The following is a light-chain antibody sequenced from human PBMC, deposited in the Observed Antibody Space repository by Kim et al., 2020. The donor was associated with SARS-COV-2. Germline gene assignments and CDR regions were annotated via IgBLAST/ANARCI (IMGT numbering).Light chain of an antibody. CDR2: GAS. J-gene: IGKJ2*01. Sequence: DIQVTQSPSSLSASVGDRVTVTCRASQSITTYLNWYQQKPGKAPKLLIYGASSLQSGVPSRFSGSGSGTDFTLTISSLQPEDFATYYCQQSNIIPYTFGQGTKLEI. CDR3: QQSNIIPYT. CDR1: QSITTY. V-gene: IGKV1-39*01.